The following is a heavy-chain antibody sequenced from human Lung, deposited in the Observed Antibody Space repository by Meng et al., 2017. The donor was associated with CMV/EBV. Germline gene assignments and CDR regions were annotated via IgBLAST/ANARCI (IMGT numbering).Heavy chain of an antibody. CDR2: IYHSEGT. CDR1: GCTKCNSTW. CDR3: ARDPYATGWAG. Sequence: LQWSVPGQCRPSWTLSLKRAVSGCTKCNSTWWSWVREHAGKGLGWIEEIYHSEGTKHTPSLRVRVTIALYKSKNQFSLTLRSVTAADTAVYYCARDPYATGWAGWGQGTLVTVSS. D-gene: IGHD6-19*01. J-gene: IGHJ4*02. V-gene: IGHV4-4*02.